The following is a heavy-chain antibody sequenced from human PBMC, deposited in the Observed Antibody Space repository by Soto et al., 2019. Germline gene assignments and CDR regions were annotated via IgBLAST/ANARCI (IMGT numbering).Heavy chain of an antibody. D-gene: IGHD3-22*01. V-gene: IGHV1-18*04. Sequence: QVQLVQSGAEVKKPGASVKVSCKASGYTFTDYGISWVRQAPGQGMEWLGWIIATTGNTNFAQIVQGRVTLTSDTSARTFYSELRSMRSDDTVIYYCARDRIQYDSSGQRDYWGQGTLVNVSS. CDR2: IIATTGNT. CDR1: GYTFTDYG. J-gene: IGHJ4*02. CDR3: ARDRIQYDSSGQRDY.